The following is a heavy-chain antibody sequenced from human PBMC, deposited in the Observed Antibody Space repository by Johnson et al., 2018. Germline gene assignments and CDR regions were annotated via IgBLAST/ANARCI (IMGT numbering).Heavy chain of an antibody. V-gene: IGHV4-34*01. CDR2: IDHTGST. CDR3: AREEGRLPLGELSFNPRLHRYFDH. J-gene: IGHJ4*02. CDR1: GGSFSGYS. Sequence: QVQLQQWGAGLLKXSETXSLXCTVSGGSFSGYSWTWIRQAPGKGLEWIGEIDHTGSTTYNPSLKSRVTMSLDTSKPQFSLKLSSGTAADTAVYYFAREEGRLPLGELSFNPRLHRYFDHWGQGAVVIVS. D-gene: IGHD3-16*01.